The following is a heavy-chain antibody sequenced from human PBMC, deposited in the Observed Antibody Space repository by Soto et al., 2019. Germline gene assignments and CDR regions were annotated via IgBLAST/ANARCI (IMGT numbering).Heavy chain of an antibody. Sequence: QVQLQESGPGLVKPSQTLSLTCTVSGGSISSGDYYWSWIRQHPGKGLEWIGYLYYSGRTYYNPSLKSRVTISVDTSKNQFSLKLSSVTAADTSVYYCARWWSRSRQGFEPWGQGTLVTVST. V-gene: IGHV4-31*03. D-gene: IGHD3-16*01. CDR1: GGSISSGDYY. CDR3: ARWWSRSRQGFEP. J-gene: IGHJ5*02. CDR2: LYYSGRT.